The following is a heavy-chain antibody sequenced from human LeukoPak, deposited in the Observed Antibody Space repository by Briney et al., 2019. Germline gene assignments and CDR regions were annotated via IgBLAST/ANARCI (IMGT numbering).Heavy chain of an antibody. Sequence: ASVTVSCKVSGYTLTELSMHWVRQARGKGLEWMGGFDPEDGETIYAQKFQGRVTMTEDTSTDTAYMELSSLRSEDTTVYYCATNLTPPYGPAYYYYGMDVWGQGTTVTVSS. V-gene: IGHV1-24*01. J-gene: IGHJ6*02. CDR2: FDPEDGET. CDR3: ATNLTPPYGPAYYYYGMDV. CDR1: GYTLTELS. D-gene: IGHD2-2*01.